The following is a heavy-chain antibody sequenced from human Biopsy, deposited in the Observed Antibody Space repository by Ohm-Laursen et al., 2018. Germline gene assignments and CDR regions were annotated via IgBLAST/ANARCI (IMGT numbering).Heavy chain of an antibody. V-gene: IGHV1-18*01. D-gene: IGHD6-19*01. J-gene: IGHJ4*02. Sequence: SVKVSCKASGGTFSNYAISWVRQAPGEGLEWMGWISANSGNTNYAQKFQGRVTMTADTSTSTAYMELRSLTSDDTAIYYCARGMAVAVTLYYFDYWGQGSLLTVSS. CDR1: GGTFSNYA. CDR2: ISANSGNT. CDR3: ARGMAVAVTLYYFDY.